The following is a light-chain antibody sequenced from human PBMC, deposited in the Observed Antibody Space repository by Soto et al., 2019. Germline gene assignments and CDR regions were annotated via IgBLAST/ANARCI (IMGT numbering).Light chain of an antibody. J-gene: IGKJ1*01. CDR2: REA. CDR3: HQYNTYSPWA. CDR1: QTISTW. Sequence: DVPMTLSLSTLFSSVGARSTSTCRASQTISTWLSWYQQKPGKAPKLLIFREASSESGGASRFSSSGCGTELTLTISSLQPHDFATYYCHQYNTYSPWAFGQGTKVDIK. V-gene: IGKV1-5*03.